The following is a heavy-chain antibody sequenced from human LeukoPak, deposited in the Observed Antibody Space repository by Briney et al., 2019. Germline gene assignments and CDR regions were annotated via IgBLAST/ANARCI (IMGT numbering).Heavy chain of an antibody. J-gene: IGHJ4*02. CDR3: SRSQFDY. CDR1: GFPFSSYL. V-gene: IGHV3-74*03. Sequence: GGSLRLSCEPSGFPFSSYLMLWVRQAPGKGLVWVSRISGDGTIKTYADFVRGRFIVSRDNTKNILYLQMNSLKVEDTATYFCSRSQFDYWGQGVLVTVSS. CDR2: ISGDGTIK.